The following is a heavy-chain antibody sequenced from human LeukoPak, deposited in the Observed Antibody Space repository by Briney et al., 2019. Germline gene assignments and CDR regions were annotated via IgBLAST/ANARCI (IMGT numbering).Heavy chain of an antibody. CDR1: GGSISSSSYY. CDR2: IYYSGST. V-gene: IGHV4-39*01. CDR3: ARQRADSSGWYPAWFDP. D-gene: IGHD6-19*01. Sequence: SETLSLTCTVSGGSISSSSYYWGWIRQPPGKGLEWIGSIYYSGSTYYNPSLKSRVTISGDTSKNQFSLKLSSVTAADTAVHYCARQRADSSGWYPAWFDPWGQGTLVTVSS. J-gene: IGHJ5*02.